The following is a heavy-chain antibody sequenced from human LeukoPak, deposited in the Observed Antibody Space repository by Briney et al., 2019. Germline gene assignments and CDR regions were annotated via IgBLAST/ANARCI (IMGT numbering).Heavy chain of an antibody. CDR3: ARSRSGYSYDHAAFEI. CDR1: GDSISTYY. Sequence: SETLPLTCTVSGDSISTYYWSWIRQPPGKGLEWIAYIDYRGSTTYNPSLRSRVTISVDTSRNQFSLKLSSVTAADTAVYYCARSRSGYSYDHAAFEIWGQGTMVTVSS. CDR2: IDYRGST. J-gene: IGHJ3*02. V-gene: IGHV4-59*01. D-gene: IGHD5-18*01.